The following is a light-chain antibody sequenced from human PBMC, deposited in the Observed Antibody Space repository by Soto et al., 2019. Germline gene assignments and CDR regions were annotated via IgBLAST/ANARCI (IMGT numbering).Light chain of an antibody. J-gene: IGLJ1*01. CDR3: QVWDITTDHYV. CDR2: YDS. Sequence: SYELTQPPSVSVAPEKTARLTSGGDNIGSKRVHWYRQKPGQAPVLVIYYDSDRPSGIPERFSGSNSGNTATLTINRVEAGDEADYYCQVWDITTDHYVFGTGTKLTVL. CDR1: NIGSKR. V-gene: IGLV3-21*04.